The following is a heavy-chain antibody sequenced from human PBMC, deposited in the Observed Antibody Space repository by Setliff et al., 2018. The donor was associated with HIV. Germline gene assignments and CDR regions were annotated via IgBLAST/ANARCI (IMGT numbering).Heavy chain of an antibody. CDR1: GFTFPTYW. CDR2: IKRDGTET. CDR3: ARAELLGKRYYFDF. Sequence: GGSLRLSCAASGFTFPTYWISWVRQAPGKGLEWVANIKRDGTETHYVGSVRGRFTISRDNAKNSLYLQMDSLRADDTAVYYCARAELLGKRYYFDFWGRGTRVTVSS. J-gene: IGHJ4*01. V-gene: IGHV3-7*03. D-gene: IGHD7-27*01.